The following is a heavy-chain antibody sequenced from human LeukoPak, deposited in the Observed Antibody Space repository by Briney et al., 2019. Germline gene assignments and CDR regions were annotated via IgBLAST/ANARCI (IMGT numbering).Heavy chain of an antibody. Sequence: GGSLRLSCAASGFTFSSYWMSWVRQAPGKGVEWVANIKQDGSEKYYVDSVKGRFTISRDNAKNSLYLQMNSLRAEDTAVYYCARDPYYDFWSGHSGFDYWGQGTLVTVSS. V-gene: IGHV3-7*01. CDR3: ARDPYYDFWSGHSGFDY. D-gene: IGHD3-3*01. CDR2: IKQDGSEK. CDR1: GFTFSSYW. J-gene: IGHJ4*02.